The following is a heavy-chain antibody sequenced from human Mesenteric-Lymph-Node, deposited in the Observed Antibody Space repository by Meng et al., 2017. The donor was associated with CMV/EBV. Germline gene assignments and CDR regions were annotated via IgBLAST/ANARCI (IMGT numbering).Heavy chain of an antibody. Sequence: QLQLQESGPGLVKPSGTLSLTCTVPGGSISSSSYYWGWIRQPPGKGLEWIGSIYYSGSTYYNPSLKSRVTISVDTSKNQFSLKLSSVTAADTAVYYCARPHYYGSGSSPWFDPWGQGTLVTVSS. CDR3: ARPHYYGSGSSPWFDP. D-gene: IGHD3-10*01. V-gene: IGHV4-39*01. CDR2: IYYSGST. J-gene: IGHJ5*02. CDR1: GGSISSSSYY.